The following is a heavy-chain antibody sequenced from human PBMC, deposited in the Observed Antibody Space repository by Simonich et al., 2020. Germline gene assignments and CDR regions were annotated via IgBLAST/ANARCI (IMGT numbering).Heavy chain of an antibody. CDR2: INPNRGGT. J-gene: IGHJ3*02. Sequence: QVQLEQSGAEVKKPGASVKVSCKASGSTFTGNYMHWVRQAPGQGLEWMGWINPNRGGTNYAQKLQGRVTMTRDTSISTAYLELSRLRSDDTAVYYCARVRFEAFDIWGQGTMVTVSS. CDR3: ARVRFEAFDI. CDR1: GSTFTGNY. V-gene: IGHV1-2*02.